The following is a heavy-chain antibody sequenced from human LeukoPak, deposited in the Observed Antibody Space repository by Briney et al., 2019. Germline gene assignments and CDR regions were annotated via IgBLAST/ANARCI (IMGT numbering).Heavy chain of an antibody. CDR2: INPSGGST. J-gene: IGHJ4*02. CDR3: ARDRRGGVWFGELISVGLDY. Sequence: PGGSLRLSYAASGFTFTSYYMHWVRQAPGQGLEWMGIINPSGGSTSYAQKFQGRVTMTRDTSTSTVYMELSSLRSEDTAVYYCARDRRGGVWFGELISVGLDYWGQGTLVTVSS. D-gene: IGHD3-10*01. V-gene: IGHV1-46*01. CDR1: GFTFTSYY.